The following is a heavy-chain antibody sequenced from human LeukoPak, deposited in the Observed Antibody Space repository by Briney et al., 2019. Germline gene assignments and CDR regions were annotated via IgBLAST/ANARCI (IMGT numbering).Heavy chain of an antibody. CDR1: GFTFSDYY. V-gene: IGHV3-11*04. J-gene: IGHJ4*02. CDR3: AKDLTTVTSQGDY. D-gene: IGHD4-17*01. CDR2: ISSSGSTI. Sequence: GGSLRLSCAASGFTFSDYYMSWIRQAPGKGLEWVSYISSSGSTIYYADSVKGRFTISRDNSKNTLYLQMNSLRAEDTAVYYCAKDLTTVTSQGDYWGQGTLVTVSS.